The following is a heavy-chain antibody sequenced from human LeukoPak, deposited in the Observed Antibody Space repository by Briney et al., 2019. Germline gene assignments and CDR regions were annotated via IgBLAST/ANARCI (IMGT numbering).Heavy chain of an antibody. V-gene: IGHV3-23*01. D-gene: IGHD3-3*01. Sequence: PGGSLRLSCVASGFTFSSFAINWVRQAPGKGLEWVSAISGSGGSTYYADSVKGRFTISRDNSKNTLYLQMNSLRAEDTAVYYCAKDYDFWSGYYPFDPWGQGTLVTVSS. CDR3: AKDYDFWSGYYPFDP. CDR1: GFTFSSFA. CDR2: ISGSGGST. J-gene: IGHJ5*02.